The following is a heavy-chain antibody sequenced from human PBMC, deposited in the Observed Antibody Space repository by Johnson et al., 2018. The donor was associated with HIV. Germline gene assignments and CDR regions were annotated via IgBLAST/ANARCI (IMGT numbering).Heavy chain of an antibody. CDR3: ARGERFGGTQEAFDI. Sequence: VQLVESGGGVVQPGGSLRLSCAASGFTFSSYAMTWVRQAPGKGLQWVANINQDGSQKYYVDSVKVRFPISRENAKNSFYLQMNSLRAGDTALYYFARGERFGGTQEAFDIWGQGTMVTVSS. J-gene: IGHJ3*02. CDR1: GFTFSSYA. D-gene: IGHD1-26*01. V-gene: IGHV3-7*01. CDR2: INQDGSQK.